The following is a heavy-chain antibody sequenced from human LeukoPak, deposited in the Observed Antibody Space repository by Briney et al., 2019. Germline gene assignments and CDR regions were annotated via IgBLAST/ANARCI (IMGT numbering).Heavy chain of an antibody. CDR1: GFTFSSYA. D-gene: IGHD3-22*01. J-gene: IGHJ4*02. CDR2: ISDSGGST. Sequence: GGSLRLSCAASGFTFSSYAMSWVRQAPGKGLEWVSAISDSGGSTYYADSVKGRFTISRDNSKNTLYLQMNSLRAEDTAVYYCAKDRSWGIYYDSSGYYGDYWGQGTLVTVSS. CDR3: AKDRSWGIYYDSSGYYGDY. V-gene: IGHV3-23*01.